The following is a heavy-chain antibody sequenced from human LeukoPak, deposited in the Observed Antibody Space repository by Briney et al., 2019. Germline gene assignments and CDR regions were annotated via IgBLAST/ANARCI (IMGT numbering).Heavy chain of an antibody. J-gene: IGHJ4*02. CDR1: RFTFSSYG. CDR3: ARDLTYGVPLYYFDY. CDR2: IQYDGSNE. Sequence: GGSLRLSCAASRFTFSSYGMHWVRQAPGKGLEWVAYIQYDGSNEQYADSVKGRFSISRDSSKNILYLQMNSLRAEDTAVYYCARDLTYGVPLYYFDYWGQGTLVTVSS. D-gene: IGHD4-17*01. V-gene: IGHV3-30*02.